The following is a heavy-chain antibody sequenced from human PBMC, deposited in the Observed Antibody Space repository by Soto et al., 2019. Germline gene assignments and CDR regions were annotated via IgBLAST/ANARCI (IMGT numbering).Heavy chain of an antibody. J-gene: IGHJ6*03. CDR1: GCSISSSSYY. CDR3: GVFGSYYMDV. V-gene: IGHV4-39*01. CDR2: IYYSGST. D-gene: IGHD3-3*01. Sequence: PSETLSLTCTVSGCSISSSSYYWGWIRQPPGKGLEWIGSIYYSGSTYYNPSLKSRVTISVDTSKNQFSLKLSSVTAADTAVYYCGVFGSYYMDVWGKGTTVTVSS.